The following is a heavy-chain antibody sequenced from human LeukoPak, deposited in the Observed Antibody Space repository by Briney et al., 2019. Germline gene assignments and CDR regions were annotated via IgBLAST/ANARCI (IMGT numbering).Heavy chain of an antibody. J-gene: IGHJ5*02. V-gene: IGHV4-30-4*08. Sequence: SETLSLTCTVSGGSISSGDYYWSWIRQPPGKGLEWIGYIYYSGSTYYNPSLKSRVTISVDTSKNQFSLKLSSVTAADTAVYYCARDLRYYDSSGHLNWFDPWGQGTLVTVSS. CDR1: GGSISSGDYY. D-gene: IGHD3-22*01. CDR3: ARDLRYYDSSGHLNWFDP. CDR2: IYYSGST.